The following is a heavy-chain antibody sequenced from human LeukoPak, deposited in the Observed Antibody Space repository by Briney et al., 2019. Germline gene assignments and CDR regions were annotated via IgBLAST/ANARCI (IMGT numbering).Heavy chain of an antibody. V-gene: IGHV4-30-2*01. D-gene: IGHD4-17*01. J-gene: IGHJ5*02. CDR2: IYHSGNT. Sequence: SETLSLTCAVSGGSISSGGYSWSWIRQPPGKGLEWIWYIYHSGNTYYNPSLKSRVTISVDRSKNQFSLKLSSVTAADTAVYYCAKDLSSTVTTGSDRWGQGTLVTVSS. CDR3: AKDLSSTVTTGSDR. CDR1: GGSISSGGYS.